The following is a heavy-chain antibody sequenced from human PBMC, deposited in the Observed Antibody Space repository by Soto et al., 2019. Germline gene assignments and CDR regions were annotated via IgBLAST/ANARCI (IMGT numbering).Heavy chain of an antibody. CDR2: ISYDGSNK. J-gene: IGHJ4*02. V-gene: IGHV3-30*18. CDR1: GFTFSSYG. Sequence: ESGGGVVQPGRSLRLSCAASGFTFSSYGMHWVRQAPGKGLEWVAVISYDGSNKYYADSVKGRFTISRDNSKNTLYLQMNSLRAEDTAVCYCAKESGPHWGQGTLVTVSS. CDR3: AKESGPH. D-gene: IGHD3-10*01.